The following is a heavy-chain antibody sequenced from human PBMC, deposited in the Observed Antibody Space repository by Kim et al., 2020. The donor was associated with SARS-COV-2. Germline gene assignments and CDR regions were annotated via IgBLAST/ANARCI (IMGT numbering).Heavy chain of an antibody. V-gene: IGHV3-15*01. CDR1: GFTFSDSG. CDR3: TSDLGENFGCDCDSRV. D-gene: IGHD2-21*02. J-gene: IGHJ6*02. Sequence: GGSLRLSCAASGFTFSDSGMHWVRQAPGRGLEWVGRIKSKTNGCATAYGATVKGRFTISRDDSKNTLYLQMNSLRTEDTAVYYCTSDLGENFGCDCDSRVWGQGTTVAVSS. CDR2: IKSKTNGCAT.